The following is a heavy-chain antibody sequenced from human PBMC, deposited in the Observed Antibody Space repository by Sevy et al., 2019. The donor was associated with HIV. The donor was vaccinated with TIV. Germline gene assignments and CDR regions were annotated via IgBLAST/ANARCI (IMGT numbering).Heavy chain of an antibody. V-gene: IGHV3-21*01. CDR1: GFTFSSYS. J-gene: IGHJ4*02. CDR3: AGSVYIHYPLDFDY. Sequence: GGSLRLSCAASGFTFSSYSMSWVRQAPGKGLEWVSSISSSNYFIYYTDSVKGRFTISRDNAKNSLYLQMNSLRAEDTAVYYCAGSVYIHYPLDFDYWGQGTLVTVSS. CDR2: ISSSNYFI. D-gene: IGHD4-4*01.